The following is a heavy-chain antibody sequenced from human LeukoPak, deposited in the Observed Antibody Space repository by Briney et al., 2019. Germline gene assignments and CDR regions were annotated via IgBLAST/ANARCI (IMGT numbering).Heavy chain of an antibody. V-gene: IGHV4-39*01. Sequence: SETLSLTCTVSGGSISSSSYYWGWIRQPPGKGLEWIGSIYYSGSTYYNPSLKSRVTISVDTSKNQFSLKLSSVTAADTAVYYCARGIVGASGFYYYYGMDVWAQGTTVTVSS. J-gene: IGHJ6*02. D-gene: IGHD1-26*01. CDR2: IYYSGST. CDR3: ARGIVGASGFYYYYGMDV. CDR1: GGSISSSSYY.